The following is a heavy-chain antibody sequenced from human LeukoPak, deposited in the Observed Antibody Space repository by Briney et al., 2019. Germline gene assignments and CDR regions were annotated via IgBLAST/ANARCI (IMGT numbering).Heavy chain of an antibody. Sequence: ASVKVSCKASGYTFTSYGISWVRQAPGQGLEWMGWISAYNGNTNYAQKLQGRVSMTTDTSTSTAYMELRSLRSDDTAVYYCARTMSYFGSSWYGGTYYFDYWGQGTLVTVST. CDR1: GYTFTSYG. CDR2: ISAYNGNT. D-gene: IGHD6-13*01. CDR3: ARTMSYFGSSWYGGTYYFDY. J-gene: IGHJ4*02. V-gene: IGHV1-18*01.